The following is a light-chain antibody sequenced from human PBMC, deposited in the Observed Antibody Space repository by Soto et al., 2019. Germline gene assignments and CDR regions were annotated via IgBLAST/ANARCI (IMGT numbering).Light chain of an antibody. CDR1: QSVSSSS. J-gene: IGKJ1*01. Sequence: EILLTQSPCTLSLSAGERATLSCRASQSVSSSSLAWYQQKPGHAPSLLISDSSNRAADIPHRXSGXGYGXDXXIXINRLEPEDFAVYYCQQYAGSPRTFGQGTKVDIK. CDR2: DSS. CDR3: QQYAGSPRT. V-gene: IGKV3-20*01.